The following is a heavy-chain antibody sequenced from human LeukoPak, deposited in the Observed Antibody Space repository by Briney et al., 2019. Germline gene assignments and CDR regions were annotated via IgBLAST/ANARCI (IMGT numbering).Heavy chain of an antibody. CDR2: ISYSWST. D-gene: IGHD2-15*01. Sequence: PSETLSLTCTVSGGSISSYYWCWVRQPPAKGLEWVGYISYSWSTNYNPYLKSRVTISVDTSKNQFSLKLRSVTATATAVYYCARDRGSSGSAYFDYWGQGTLVTVSS. CDR3: ARDRGSSGSAYFDY. CDR1: GGSISSYY. J-gene: IGHJ4*02. V-gene: IGHV4-59*13.